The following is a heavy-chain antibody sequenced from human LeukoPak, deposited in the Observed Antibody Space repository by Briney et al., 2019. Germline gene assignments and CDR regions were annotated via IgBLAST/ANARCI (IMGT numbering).Heavy chain of an antibody. CDR3: AKDWYLFDY. J-gene: IGHJ4*02. V-gene: IGHV3-23*01. CDR1: GFTFSSYA. CDR2: ISGSGGNT. D-gene: IGHD6-13*01. Sequence: GGSLRLSCAASGFTFSSYAMSWVRQAPGKGLEWVSVISGSGGNTHYADSVKGRFTVSRDNSKNTLYLQMISLRAEDTAVYYCAKDWYLFDYWGQGTLVTVSS.